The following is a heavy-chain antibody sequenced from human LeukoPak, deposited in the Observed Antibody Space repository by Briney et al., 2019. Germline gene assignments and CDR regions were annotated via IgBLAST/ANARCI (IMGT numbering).Heavy chain of an antibody. CDR2: ISSSSSYI. D-gene: IGHD2-15*01. CDR3: ATFYCSGGSCYSYGMDV. V-gene: IGHV3-21*01. CDR1: GFTFSSYS. J-gene: IGHJ6*02. Sequence: PGGSLRLSCAASGFTFSSYSMNWVRQAPGKGLEWVSSISSSSSYIYYADSVKGRFTISRDNAKNSLYLQMNSLRAEDTAVYYCATFYCSGGSCYSYGMDVWGQGTTVTVSS.